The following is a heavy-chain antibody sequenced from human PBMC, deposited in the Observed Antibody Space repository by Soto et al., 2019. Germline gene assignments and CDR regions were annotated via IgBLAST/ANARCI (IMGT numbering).Heavy chain of an antibody. D-gene: IGHD2-15*01. Sequence: PGGSLRLSCAASGFTVSSNYMSWVRQAPGKGLEWVSVIYSGGRTFYADSVKGRFTISRDNSKNTLYLQMNNVRAEDTAVYYCARDICTGGSCYDYWGQGXLVTVYS. CDR2: IYSGGRT. V-gene: IGHV3-53*01. CDR1: GFTVSSNY. J-gene: IGHJ4*02. CDR3: ARDICTGGSCYDY.